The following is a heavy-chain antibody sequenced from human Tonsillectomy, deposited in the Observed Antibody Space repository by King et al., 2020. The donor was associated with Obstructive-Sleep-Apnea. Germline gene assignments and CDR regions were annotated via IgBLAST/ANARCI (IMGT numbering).Heavy chain of an antibody. V-gene: IGHV3-74*01. Sequence: VQLVESGGGLVQPGGSLRLSCAASGFTFSSYWMHWVRQVPGKGLVWVSRINSDGNITTYADSVKGRFTISRDNAKNTLCLQMYSLGAEDTALYYCARAEKGGFAYWGQRTLVIVSS. CDR1: GFTFSSYW. CDR3: ARAEKGGFAY. D-gene: IGHD3-10*01. J-gene: IGHJ4*02. CDR2: INSDGNIT.